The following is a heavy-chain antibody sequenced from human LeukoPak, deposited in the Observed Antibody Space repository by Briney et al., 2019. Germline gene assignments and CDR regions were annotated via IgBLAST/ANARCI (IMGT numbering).Heavy chain of an antibody. Sequence: PGGSLRLSCVASGFTFSSYGMHWVRQAPGKGLEWVAVISHDDSNKYYADSVKGRFSISRDNSKNTLYLQMNSLRTEDTAVYYCTTAFFILGSTPADWGQGALVIVSS. CDR1: GFTFSSYG. CDR3: TTAFFILGSTPAD. J-gene: IGHJ4*02. V-gene: IGHV3-30*03. D-gene: IGHD1-26*01. CDR2: ISHDDSNK.